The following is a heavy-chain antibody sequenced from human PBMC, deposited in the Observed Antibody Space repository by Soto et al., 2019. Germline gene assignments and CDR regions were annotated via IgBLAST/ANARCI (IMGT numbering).Heavy chain of an antibody. J-gene: IGHJ4*02. Sequence: QVQLQESGPGLVKPSQTLSLTCTVSGGSISSGGYYWSWIRQHPGKGLEWIGYIYYSGTASYSPSIKSRVTISVDTSKNQFSLKMSSVTGADTAVYYCARVSGYCSSTSCYGPDYWGQGTLVTVSS. CDR2: IYYSGTA. D-gene: IGHD2-2*01. CDR3: ARVSGYCSSTSCYGPDY. CDR1: GGSISSGGYY. V-gene: IGHV4-31*03.